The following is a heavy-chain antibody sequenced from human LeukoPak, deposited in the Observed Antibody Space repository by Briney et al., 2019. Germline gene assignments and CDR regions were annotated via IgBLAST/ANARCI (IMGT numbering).Heavy chain of an antibody. CDR2: ISSSSSYL. CDR3: ARKNGLDY. J-gene: IGHJ4*02. Sequence: NPGGSLRLSCAASGFSFSDYSMNWVRQAPGKGLEWVSSISSSSSYLFYADSVKGRFTISRDNAKNSLYLQMNSLRAEDTAVYYCARKNGLDYWGQGTLVTVSS. V-gene: IGHV3-21*01. CDR1: GFSFSDYS.